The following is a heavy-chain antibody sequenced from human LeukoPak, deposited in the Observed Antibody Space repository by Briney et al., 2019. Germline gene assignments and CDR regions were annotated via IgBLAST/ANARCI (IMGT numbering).Heavy chain of an antibody. J-gene: IGHJ4*02. V-gene: IGHV3-66*01. D-gene: IGHD3-22*01. Sequence: GGSLRLSCAASGFTFDTYWMHWVRQAPGKGLEWVSAIYTGGSTYYAGSVKGRFTISRDNSKNMLYLQMNSLRAEDTAVYYCARNLYYYDSSGYYYYWGQGTLVTVSS. CDR3: ARNLYYYDSSGYYYY. CDR1: GFTFDTYW. CDR2: IYTGGST.